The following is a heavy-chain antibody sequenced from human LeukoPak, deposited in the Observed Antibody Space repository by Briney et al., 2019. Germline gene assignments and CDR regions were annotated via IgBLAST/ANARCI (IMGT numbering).Heavy chain of an antibody. CDR3: AKDGRQYYDILTGYYRSYYYYMDV. CDR1: GFTVSSNS. D-gene: IGHD3-9*01. CDR2: IYSDNT. V-gene: IGHV3-66*03. Sequence: GGSLRLSCTVSGFTVSSNSMSWVRQAPGKGLEWVSFIYSDNTHYSDSVKGRFTISRDNSKNTLYLQMNSLRAEDTAVYYCAKDGRQYYDILTGYYRSYYYYMDVWGKGTTVTISS. J-gene: IGHJ6*03.